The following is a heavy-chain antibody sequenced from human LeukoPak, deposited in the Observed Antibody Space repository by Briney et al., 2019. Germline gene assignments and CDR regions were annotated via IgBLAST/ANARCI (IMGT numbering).Heavy chain of an antibody. Sequence: GESLKISCKGSGYSFTSYWIGWVRQMPGKGLEWMGIIYPGDSDTRYSPSFQGQVTISADKSISTAYLQWSSLKASDTAMYYYAAGVYSSGWYDYYYMDVWGKGTTVTVSS. J-gene: IGHJ6*03. CDR3: AAGVYSSGWYDYYYMDV. CDR1: GYSFTSYW. D-gene: IGHD6-19*01. CDR2: IYPGDSDT. V-gene: IGHV5-51*01.